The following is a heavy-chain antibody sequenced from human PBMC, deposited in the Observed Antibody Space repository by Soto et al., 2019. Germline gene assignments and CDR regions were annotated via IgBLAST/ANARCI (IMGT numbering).Heavy chain of an antibody. V-gene: IGHV2-70*13. Sequence: SGPTLVNPTETLTLTCTFSGFSITSPGMSVSWIRQPPGRALEWLALIERDDDDKYYSTSLKTRLTISKDTRKNQVVLTMANMDSADTATYYCAGSIRGTRKFSGMDGWGKGTRVTVSS. CDR2: IERDDDDK. D-gene: IGHD1-20*01. CDR1: GFSITSPGMS. CDR3: AGSIRGTRKFSGMDG. J-gene: IGHJ6*04.